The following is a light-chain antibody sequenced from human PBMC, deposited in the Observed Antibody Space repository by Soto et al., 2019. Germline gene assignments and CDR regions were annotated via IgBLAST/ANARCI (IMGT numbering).Light chain of an antibody. V-gene: IGKV3-15*01. CDR3: QQYGTWWT. CDR2: GAS. J-gene: IGKJ1*01. Sequence: EIVMTQSPATLSVSPGERATLSCRASQSVSSNLAWYQQKPGQAPRLLIYGASTRATGIPARFSGSGSGTDFTLISSSLQSEDFDVYYCQQYGTWWTFGQGTKVEIK. CDR1: QSVSSN.